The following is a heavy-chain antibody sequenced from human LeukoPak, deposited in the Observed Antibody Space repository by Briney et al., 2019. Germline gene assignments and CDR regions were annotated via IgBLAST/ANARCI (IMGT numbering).Heavy chain of an antibody. D-gene: IGHD1-26*01. J-gene: IGHJ4*02. CDR1: GFTFSDHA. CDR3: AKDRSIGTYYTFDH. CDR2: ISGSGLMT. Sequence: GGSLRLSCAASGFTFSDHAMTWVRQAPGKGLEWVATISGSGLMTYYADSVKGRFTVSGDNSKNTLYLQMSSLTAADTAVYYCAKDRSIGTYYTFDHWGQGTLVTVPS. V-gene: IGHV3-23*01.